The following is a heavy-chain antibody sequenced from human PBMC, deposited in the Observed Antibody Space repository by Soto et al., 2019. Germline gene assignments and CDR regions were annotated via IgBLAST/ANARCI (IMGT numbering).Heavy chain of an antibody. J-gene: IGHJ6*02. Sequence: QVQLVQSGDEVQKPGASVKVSCKASGCIFVNYGIAWVREAPGQGLEWMGWISPYTGNTHSASKVQGRLTMTTDTSTSTAYMDLGSLTSDDTAVYYCVMVDNYVTPTLQDVWGQGTTVTASS. D-gene: IGHD3-16*01. V-gene: IGHV1-18*01. CDR3: VMVDNYVTPTLQDV. CDR2: ISPYTGNT. CDR1: GCIFVNYG.